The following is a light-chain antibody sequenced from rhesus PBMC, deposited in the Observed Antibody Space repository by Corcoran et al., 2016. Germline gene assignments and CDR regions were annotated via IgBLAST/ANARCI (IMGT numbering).Light chain of an antibody. CDR1: QGISDY. Sequence: DIQMTQSPSSLSASVGDRVTITCRASQGISDYLSWYQPTQGKAPKRLIYAASSLESGVPSRFSGSGSGTEVTLTISSLQSEDFSAYYCLQGYSTPWTFGQGTKVEIK. V-gene: IGKV1-36*02. CDR3: LQGYSTPWT. J-gene: IGKJ1*01. CDR2: AAS.